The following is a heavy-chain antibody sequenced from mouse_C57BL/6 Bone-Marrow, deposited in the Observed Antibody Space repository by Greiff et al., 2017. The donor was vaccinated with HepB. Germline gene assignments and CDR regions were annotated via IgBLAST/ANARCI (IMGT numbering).Heavy chain of an antibody. V-gene: IGHV14-4*01. CDR3: TTRYFDV. J-gene: IGHJ1*03. CDR2: IDPENGDT. CDR1: GFNIKDDY. Sequence: EVQLVESGAELVRPGASVKLSCTASGFNIKDDYMHWVKQRPEQGLEWIGWIDPENGDTEYASKFQGKATITADTSSNTAYLQLSSLTSEDTAVYYCTTRYFDVWGTGTTVTVSS.